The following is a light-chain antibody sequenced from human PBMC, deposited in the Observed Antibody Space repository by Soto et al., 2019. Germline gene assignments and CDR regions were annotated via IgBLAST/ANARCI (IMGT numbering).Light chain of an antibody. J-gene: IGLJ2*01. CDR2: RNN. V-gene: IGLV1-47*01. Sequence: QSVLTQPPSASGTPGQRVTISCSGSSSNIGSNYVYWYQQFPGTAPKLLIYRNNQRPSGVPDRFSGSKSGTSASLAISGLLSEDEADYYCAAWDDSLSGVVFGGGTKLTVL. CDR3: AAWDDSLSGVV. CDR1: SSNIGSNY.